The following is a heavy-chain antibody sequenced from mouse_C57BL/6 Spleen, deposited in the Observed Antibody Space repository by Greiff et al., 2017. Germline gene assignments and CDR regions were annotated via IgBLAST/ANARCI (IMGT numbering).Heavy chain of an antibody. CDR2: INPNNGGT. CDR3: ANRGQLRSLFAY. CDR1: GYTFTDYY. V-gene: IGHV1-26*01. Sequence: VQLQQSGPELVKPGASVKISCKASGYTFTDYYMNWVKQSHGKSLEWIGDINPNNGGTSYNQKFKGKATLTVDKSSSTAYMELRSLTSEDSAVYYCANRGQLRSLFAYWGQGTLVTVSA. J-gene: IGHJ3*01. D-gene: IGHD3-2*02.